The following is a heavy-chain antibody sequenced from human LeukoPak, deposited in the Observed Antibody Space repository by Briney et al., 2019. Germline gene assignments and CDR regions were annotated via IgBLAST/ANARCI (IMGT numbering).Heavy chain of an antibody. CDR2: VDPADGEA. V-gene: IGHV1-69-2*01. D-gene: IGHD6-19*01. Sequence: ATVKVSCKASGYTFTDYYMHWVQQAPGKGLEWMGRVDPADGEAAYAEKFQGRVTITADPSRATAYMELASLRAEDTAVYYCAKDPGAVAGPAWDYWGQGTLVTVSS. J-gene: IGHJ4*02. CDR1: GYTFTDYY. CDR3: AKDPGAVAGPAWDY.